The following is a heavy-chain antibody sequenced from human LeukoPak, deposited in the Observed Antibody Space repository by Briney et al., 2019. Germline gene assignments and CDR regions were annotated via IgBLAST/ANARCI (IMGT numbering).Heavy chain of an antibody. CDR1: GFTFSRYW. V-gene: IGHV3-74*01. D-gene: IGHD6-6*01. J-gene: IGHJ4*02. CDR3: ATDRSSIVARPH. Sequence: GGSLRLSCAASGFTFSRYWMHWVRQAPGKGLVWVSRINTDGSTTNYADSVKGRFTISRDNAKNTLYLQVNSLRVEDTAVYYCATDRSSIVARPHWGQGTLVTVSS. CDR2: INTDGSTT.